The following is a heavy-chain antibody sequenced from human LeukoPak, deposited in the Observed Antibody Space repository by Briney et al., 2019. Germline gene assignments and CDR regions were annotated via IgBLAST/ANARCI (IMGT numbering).Heavy chain of an antibody. Sequence: SGTLSLTCAVSGDSLNTNTWWSWVRQPPGKGLEWTGEIFHSGSTNYHPSLESRLTISMDKSKNSFSLRLTSVTAADTAVYHCARGYCTNAACSLGPTQAWGQGILVTVSS. J-gene: IGHJ4*02. CDR3: ARGYCTNAACSLGPTQA. CDR1: GDSLNTNTW. V-gene: IGHV4-4*02. CDR2: IFHSGST. D-gene: IGHD2-8*01.